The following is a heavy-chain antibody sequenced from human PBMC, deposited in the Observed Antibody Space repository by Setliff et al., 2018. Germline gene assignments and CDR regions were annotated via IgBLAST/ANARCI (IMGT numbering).Heavy chain of an antibody. CDR1: GFIFSKYA. Sequence: GGSLRLSCAASGFIFSKYAIHWVRQAPGKGLEWVAVISYDGNNQYYADSVKGRFTISRDNAKNSLFLQMNNLRAEDTALYYCASSSGWIPWIQHWGPGTLVTVSS. CDR2: ISYDGNNQ. D-gene: IGHD3-10*01. CDR3: ASSSGWIPWIQH. J-gene: IGHJ1*01. V-gene: IGHV3-30*07.